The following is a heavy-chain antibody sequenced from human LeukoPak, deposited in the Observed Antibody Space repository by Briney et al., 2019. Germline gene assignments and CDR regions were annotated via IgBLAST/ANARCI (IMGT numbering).Heavy chain of an antibody. J-gene: IGHJ3*02. D-gene: IGHD1-26*01. Sequence: GGSLRLSCAASGFTFSSYWMSWVRQAPGKGLEWVANIKQDGSEKYYVDSVKGRFTISRDNSKNTLYLQMNSLRAEDTAVYYCAKETSWELLAFDIWGQGTMVTVSS. V-gene: IGHV3-7*01. CDR1: GFTFSSYW. CDR3: AKETSWELLAFDI. CDR2: IKQDGSEK.